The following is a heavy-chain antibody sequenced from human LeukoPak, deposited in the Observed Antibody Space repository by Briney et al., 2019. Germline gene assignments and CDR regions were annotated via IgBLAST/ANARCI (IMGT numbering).Heavy chain of an antibody. J-gene: IGHJ4*02. CDR2: IIPIFGTA. Sequence: ASVKVSCKASGGTFSSYAISWVRQAPGQGLEWMGGIIPIFGTANYAQKFQGRVTITADESTSTAYMELSSLRSGDTAVYYCARTNDGGSYLFDYWGQGTLVTVSS. D-gene: IGHD1-26*01. CDR1: GGTFSSYA. CDR3: ARTNDGGSYLFDY. V-gene: IGHV1-69*13.